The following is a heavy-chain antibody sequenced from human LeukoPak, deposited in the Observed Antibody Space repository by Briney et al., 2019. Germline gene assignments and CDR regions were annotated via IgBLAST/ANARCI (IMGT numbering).Heavy chain of an antibody. CDR1: GGSFSGYY. CDR3: ARHWAYGSGSYYKGWFDP. D-gene: IGHD3-10*01. V-gene: IGHV4-34*01. J-gene: IGHJ5*02. Sequence: SSETLSLTCAVYGGSFSGYYRSWIRQPPGKGLEWIGEINHSGRTNYNPSLKSRVTISVDTSKNQFSLKLSSVTAADTAVYYCARHWAYGSGSYYKGWFDPWGQGTLVTVSS. CDR2: INHSGRT.